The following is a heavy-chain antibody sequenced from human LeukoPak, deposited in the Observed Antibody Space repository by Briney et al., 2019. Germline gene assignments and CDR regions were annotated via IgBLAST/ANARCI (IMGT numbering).Heavy chain of an antibody. CDR2: INHSGST. Sequence: KPSETLSLTCAVYGGSFSGYYWSWIRQPPGKGLEWIGEINHSGSTNYNPSLKSRVTISVDTSKNQFSLKLSSVTAADTAVYYCARGPRIWDSSGYYLFRYFDLWGRGTLVTVSS. D-gene: IGHD3-22*01. CDR3: ARGPRIWDSSGYYLFRYFDL. J-gene: IGHJ2*01. V-gene: IGHV4-34*01. CDR1: GGSFSGYY.